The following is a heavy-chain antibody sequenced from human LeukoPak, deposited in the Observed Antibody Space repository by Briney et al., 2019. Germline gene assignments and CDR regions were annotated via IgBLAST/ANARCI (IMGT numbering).Heavy chain of an antibody. V-gene: IGHV1-46*01. D-gene: IGHD1-26*01. CDR3: ARDTEYSGSYFFGAFDI. CDR2: INPSGGST. Sequence: ASVKVSCKASGYTFTGYYMHWVRQAPGQGLEWMGIINPSGGSTSYAQKFQGRVTMTRDTSTSTVYMELSSLRSEDTAVYYCARDTEYSGSYFFGAFDIWGQGTMVTVSS. J-gene: IGHJ3*02. CDR1: GYTFTGYY.